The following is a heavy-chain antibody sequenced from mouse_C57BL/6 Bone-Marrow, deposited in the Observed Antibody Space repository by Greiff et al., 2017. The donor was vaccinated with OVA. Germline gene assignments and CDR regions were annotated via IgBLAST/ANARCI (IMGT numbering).Heavy chain of an antibody. D-gene: IGHD2-1*01. Sequence: EVQRVESGAELVRPGASVKLSCTASGFNIKDDYMHWVKQRPELGLEWIGWIDPENGDTEYASKFQGKATITADTSSNTAYLQLSSLTSEDTAVYYCTSYGNFAYWGQGTTLTVSS. V-gene: IGHV14-4*01. CDR2: IDPENGDT. J-gene: IGHJ2*01. CDR3: TSYGNFAY. CDR1: GFNIKDDY.